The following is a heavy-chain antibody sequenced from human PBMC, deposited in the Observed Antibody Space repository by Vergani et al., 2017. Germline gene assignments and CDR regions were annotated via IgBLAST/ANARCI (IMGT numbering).Heavy chain of an antibody. Sequence: EVQLVQSGAAVKKPGESLKISCKSSGYSFTSYWIGWVRQMPGKGLEWMGIIYPGDSDTRFSPSFQGQVTISADKSISTAYLQWSSLKASDTAIYYCARVYCSGGSCYSGRRQFDYWGQGTLVTVSS. CDR3: ARVYCSGGSCYSGRRQFDY. V-gene: IGHV5-51*03. J-gene: IGHJ4*02. D-gene: IGHD2-15*01. CDR1: GYSFTSYW. CDR2: IYPGDSDT.